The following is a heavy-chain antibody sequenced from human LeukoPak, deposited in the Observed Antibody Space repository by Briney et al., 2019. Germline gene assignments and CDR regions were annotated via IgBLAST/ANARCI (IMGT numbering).Heavy chain of an antibody. CDR3: ARAGFGGFGVYYYYMDV. CDR2: IIPIFGTA. CDR1: GGTFTSYA. V-gene: IGHV1-69*13. J-gene: IGHJ6*03. D-gene: IGHD3-10*01. Sequence: SVKVSCKASGGTFTSYAISWVRQAPGQGLEWMGGIIPIFGTANYAQKFQGRVTITADESTSTAYMELSSLRSEDTAVYYCARAGFGGFGVYYYYMDVWGKGTTVTVSS.